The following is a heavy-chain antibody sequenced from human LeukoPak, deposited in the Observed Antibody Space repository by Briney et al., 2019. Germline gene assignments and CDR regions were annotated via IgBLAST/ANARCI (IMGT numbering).Heavy chain of an antibody. V-gene: IGHV1-24*01. CDR2: FDPEDGET. J-gene: IGHJ5*02. Sequence: GASVKVSCKVSGYTLTELSMHWVRQAPGKGLEWMGGFDPEDGETVYAQKFQGRVTMTEDTSTDTAYMELSSLRSEDTAVYYCATQYYYGSGSANWFDPCGQGTLVTVSS. CDR3: ATQYYYGSGSANWFDP. CDR1: GYTLTELS. D-gene: IGHD3-10*01.